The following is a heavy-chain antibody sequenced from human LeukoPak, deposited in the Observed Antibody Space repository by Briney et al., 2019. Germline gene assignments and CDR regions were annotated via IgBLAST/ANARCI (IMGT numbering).Heavy chain of an antibody. Sequence: PGGSLRLSCAVSGFIFSSYWMNWVRQAPGKGLEWVANIKQDGSEINYVDSVKGRFTISRDNAKNSMLLQMDSLRAEDTAVYYCARADYGGNLFFDYWGQGALVTVSS. CDR3: ARADYGGNLFFDY. CDR1: GFIFSSYW. CDR2: IKQDGSEI. D-gene: IGHD4-23*01. J-gene: IGHJ4*02. V-gene: IGHV3-7*04.